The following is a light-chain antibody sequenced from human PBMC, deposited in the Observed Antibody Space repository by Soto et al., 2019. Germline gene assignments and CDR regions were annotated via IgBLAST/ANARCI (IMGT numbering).Light chain of an antibody. V-gene: IGLV2-14*01. Sequence: HSALTRPASVSGSPGQSITISCTGTGSDVGGYNYVSWYQQHPGKAPKVMIYDVSNRPSGVSNRFSGSKSGNTASLTISGLQAEDEADYYCSSYTSASTPLVFGGGTKLTVL. CDR2: DVS. J-gene: IGLJ2*01. CDR3: SSYTSASTPLV. CDR1: GSDVGGYNY.